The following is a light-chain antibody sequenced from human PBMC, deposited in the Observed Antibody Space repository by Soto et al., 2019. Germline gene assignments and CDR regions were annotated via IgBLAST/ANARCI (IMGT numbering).Light chain of an antibody. V-gene: IGKV1-5*01. CDR3: QQSYSAPLT. CDR2: DAS. Sequence: GDRVTITCRASQSITTFLAWYQQKPGKAPQILIYDASKLEPGVPSRLSGGGSGTEFTLTISSLQPDDFATYYCQQSYSAPLTFGGGTKVDIK. CDR1: QSITTF. J-gene: IGKJ4*01.